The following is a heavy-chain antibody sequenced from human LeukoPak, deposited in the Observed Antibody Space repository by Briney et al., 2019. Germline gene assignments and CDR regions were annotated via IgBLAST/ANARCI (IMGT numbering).Heavy chain of an antibody. Sequence: GGSLRLSCAASGFTFNSYWMSWVRQAPGKGLEWVANIKEDGSAQYYVDSVKGRFTISRDNAQNSLNLQMNSLRAEDTAVYYCAASSNAPGNHWGQGTLVTVSS. CDR2: IKEDGSAQ. J-gene: IGHJ5*02. CDR1: GFTFNSYW. CDR3: AASSNAPGNH. D-gene: IGHD2-2*01. V-gene: IGHV3-7*01.